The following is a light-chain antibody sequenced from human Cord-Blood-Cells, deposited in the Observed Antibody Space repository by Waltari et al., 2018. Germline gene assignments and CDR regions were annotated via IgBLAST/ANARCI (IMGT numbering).Light chain of an antibody. Sequence: QSALTQPASVSGSPGQSITISCTGTSSDVGGYNYVSWYQQHPGKAPKLMIYDVSKRHAGVAHRFAGSNSGNTAPPTISGLQAEDEADYYCSSYTSSSTWVFGGGTKLTVL. J-gene: IGLJ3*02. CDR3: SSYTSSSTWV. CDR1: SSDVGGYNY. V-gene: IGLV2-14*01. CDR2: DVS.